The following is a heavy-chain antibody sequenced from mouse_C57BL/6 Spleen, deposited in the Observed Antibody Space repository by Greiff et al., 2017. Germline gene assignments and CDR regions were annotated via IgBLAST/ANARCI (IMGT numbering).Heavy chain of an antibody. CDR3: ARVYDYDRGNYWCFDV. CDR1: GYTFTDYN. V-gene: IGHV1-18*01. CDR2: INPNNGGT. D-gene: IGHD2-4*01. J-gene: IGHJ1*03. Sequence: DVQLQESGPELVKPGASVKIPCKASGYTFTDYNMDWVKQSHGKSLEWIGDINPNNGGTIYNQKFKGKATLTVDKSSSTAYMELRSLTSEDTAVYYCARVYDYDRGNYWCFDVWGTGTTVTVSS.